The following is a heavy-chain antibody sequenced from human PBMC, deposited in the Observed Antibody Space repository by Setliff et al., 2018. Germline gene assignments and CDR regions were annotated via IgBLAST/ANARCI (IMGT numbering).Heavy chain of an antibody. CDR1: GGSISRYH. J-gene: IGHJ5*02. Sequence: PSETLSLTCTVSGGSISRYHWSWIRQPPGKGLEWIGYIQTSGDPNYNPSLKSRVTISLDTSKNQFSLKLTSVTAADTAVYYCARAPQYSNFWYALSWFDPWGQGTLVTVSS. CDR2: IQTSGDP. CDR3: ARAPQYSNFWYALSWFDP. D-gene: IGHD3-3*01. V-gene: IGHV4-4*08.